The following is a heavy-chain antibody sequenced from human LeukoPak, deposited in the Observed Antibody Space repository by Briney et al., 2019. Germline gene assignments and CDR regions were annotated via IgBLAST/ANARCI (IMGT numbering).Heavy chain of an antibody. CDR3: ARLKFYDSSGYYYYFDY. V-gene: IGHV5-51*01. CDR2: IYPGDSGT. D-gene: IGHD3-22*01. J-gene: IGHJ4*02. Sequence: GESLKISCKGSGYSFTSYWIGWVRQMPGKGLEWMGIIYPGDSGTRYSPSFQGQVTISADKSISTAYLRWSSLKASDTAMYYCARLKFYDSSGYYYYFDYWGQGTLVTVSS. CDR1: GYSFTSYW.